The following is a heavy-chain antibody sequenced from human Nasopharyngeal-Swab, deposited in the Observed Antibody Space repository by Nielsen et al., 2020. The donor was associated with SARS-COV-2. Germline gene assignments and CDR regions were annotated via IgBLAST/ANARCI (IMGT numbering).Heavy chain of an antibody. CDR2: IFSTGSPI. Sequence: GESLKISCAASGFTFRSYVVSWVRQAPGKGLEWVSIIFSTGSPIYYADSVKGRFTISRDNSRNTLYLQMNSLRAEDTAVYYCAKMARTMTKYYFDYWGQGALVTVSS. D-gene: IGHD4-17*01. J-gene: IGHJ4*02. CDR1: GFTFRSYV. V-gene: IGHV3-23*03. CDR3: AKMARTMTKYYFDY.